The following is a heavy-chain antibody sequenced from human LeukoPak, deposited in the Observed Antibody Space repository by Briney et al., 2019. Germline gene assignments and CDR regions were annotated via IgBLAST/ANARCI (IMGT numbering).Heavy chain of an antibody. CDR1: GFTFSDYY. D-gene: IGHD3-10*01. CDR2: ISGSGSTI. J-gene: IGHJ4*02. V-gene: IGHV3-11*01. Sequence: GGSLRLSCAASGFTFSDYYMSWIRQAPGKGLEWVSYISGSGSTIYYADSVKGRFTISRDNAKNSLYLQMNSLRAEDTAVYYCASPDMVQGVIYYWGQGTLVTVSS. CDR3: ASPDMVQGVIYY.